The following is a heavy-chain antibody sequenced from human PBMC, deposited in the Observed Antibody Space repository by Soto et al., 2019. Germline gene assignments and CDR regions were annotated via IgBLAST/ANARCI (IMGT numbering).Heavy chain of an antibody. Sequence: EVQLLESGGGLVQPGGSLRLSCAASGFTFSSYAMSWVRQAPGKGLEWVSAISGSGGSTYYADSVKGRFTITRDNSKHKLYLQMNSLRVADTAVYYCAKAMPVIRGYSGYVVYYFDSLGQGTMGTVSS. V-gene: IGHV3-23*01. J-gene: IGHJ4*02. CDR3: AKAMPVIRGYSGYVVYYFDS. CDR1: GFTFSSYA. CDR2: ISGSGGST. D-gene: IGHD5-12*01.